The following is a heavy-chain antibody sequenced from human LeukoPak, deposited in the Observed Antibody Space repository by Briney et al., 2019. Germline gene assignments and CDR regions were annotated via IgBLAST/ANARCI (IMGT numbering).Heavy chain of an antibody. CDR1: GFTFSSYS. V-gene: IGHV3-48*02. J-gene: IGHJ4*02. CDR3: ARDKDALGALGY. CDR2: ISGSSTTL. D-gene: IGHD3-16*01. Sequence: GGSLRRSCAASGFTFSSYSMNWVRQAPEKGLEWVSYISGSSTTLYYADSVKGRFTISRDNAKNSLYLQIISLREEDTAVYYCARDKDALGALGYWGQGTLVTVSS.